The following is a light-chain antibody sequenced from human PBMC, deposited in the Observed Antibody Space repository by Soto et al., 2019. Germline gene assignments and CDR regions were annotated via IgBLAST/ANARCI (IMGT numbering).Light chain of an antibody. CDR1: HSVSSSY. V-gene: IGKV3-20*01. CDR3: QQYNNWPSIT. Sequence: EIVLTQSPGTLSLSPGERATLSCRASHSVSSSYLAWYQQKPGQAPRLLIYYGSTRATGIPDRFSGSGSGTDFTLTISRLEPEDFAVYYCQQYNNWPSITFGQGTRLENK. J-gene: IGKJ5*01. CDR2: YGS.